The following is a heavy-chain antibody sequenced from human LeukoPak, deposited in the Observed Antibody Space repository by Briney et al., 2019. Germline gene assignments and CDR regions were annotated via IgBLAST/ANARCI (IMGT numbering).Heavy chain of an antibody. Sequence: GGSLRLSCAASGFTFSSYWMHWVRQAPGKGLVWVSRINSDGGSTSYTDSVKGRFTISRDNAKNSLYLQMNSLRAEDTAVYYCAREVAGTVGYYYMDVWGKGTTVTVSS. V-gene: IGHV3-74*01. D-gene: IGHD6-19*01. CDR3: AREVAGTVGYYYMDV. CDR1: GFTFSSYW. J-gene: IGHJ6*03. CDR2: INSDGGST.